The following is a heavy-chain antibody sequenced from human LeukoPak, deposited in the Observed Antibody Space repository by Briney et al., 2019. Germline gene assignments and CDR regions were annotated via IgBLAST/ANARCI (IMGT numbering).Heavy chain of an antibody. CDR1: GGSISSYY. Sequence: PPETLSLTCTVSGGSISSYYWRWIRQPAGKGLEWIGRIYTSGRPNYNPSLKSRVTMSVDTSKNRFSLKLSSVTAADTAVYYCARDRSPITMIVVVRHTGWFDPWGQGTLVTVSS. CDR3: ARDRSPITMIVVVRHTGWFDP. V-gene: IGHV4-4*07. CDR2: IYTSGRP. D-gene: IGHD3-22*01. J-gene: IGHJ5*02.